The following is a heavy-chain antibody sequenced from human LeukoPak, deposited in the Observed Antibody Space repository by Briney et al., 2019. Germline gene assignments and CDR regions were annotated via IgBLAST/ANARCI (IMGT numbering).Heavy chain of an antibody. J-gene: IGHJ4*02. D-gene: IGHD1-14*01. V-gene: IGHV3-30*04. Sequence: GGSLRLSCAASGFTFSSYAMHWVRQAPGKGLEWVAVISYDGSNKYYADSVKGRFTISRDNSKNTLYLQMNSPRAEDTAVYYCARLPGDYWGQGTLVTVSS. CDR1: GFTFSSYA. CDR3: ARLPGDY. CDR2: ISYDGSNK.